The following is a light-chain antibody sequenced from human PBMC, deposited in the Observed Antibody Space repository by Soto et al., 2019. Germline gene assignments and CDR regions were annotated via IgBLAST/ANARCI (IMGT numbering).Light chain of an antibody. CDR1: ESVSRN. CDR3: QQFGTSPLWT. Sequence: EVVMTQSPATLSVSPGERATLSCRASESVSRNLAWYQQKPGQAPRLLIYDASTRATGIPDRFSGGGSGTEFTLTISSLQSEDFVVYFCQQFGTSPLWTFGQGTKVE. V-gene: IGKV3-15*01. CDR2: DAS. J-gene: IGKJ1*01.